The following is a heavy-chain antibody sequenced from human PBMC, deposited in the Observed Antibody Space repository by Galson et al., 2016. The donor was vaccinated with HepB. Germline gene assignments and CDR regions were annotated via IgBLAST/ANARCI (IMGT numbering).Heavy chain of an antibody. CDR2: ISSSGGMI. D-gene: IGHD6-6*01. CDR1: GFTFSDYY. CDR3: TRDVVTAARPRDY. Sequence: SLRLSCAASGFTFSDYYMSWIRQAPGKGLEWVSYISSSGGMIYYADSVKGRFAISRDNARNSLYLQMNRLRAEDTAMYFCTRDVVTAARPRDYWGPGTLVTVSS. J-gene: IGHJ4*02. V-gene: IGHV3-11*01.